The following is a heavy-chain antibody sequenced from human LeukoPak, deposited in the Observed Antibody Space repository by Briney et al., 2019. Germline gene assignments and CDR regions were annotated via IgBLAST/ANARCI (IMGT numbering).Heavy chain of an antibody. V-gene: IGHV5-51*01. D-gene: IGHD3-10*01. CDR1: GYNFTKSW. CDR3: ARQALSYYYGSGRVIYYYYYYTDV. CDR2: IYPGDSDT. Sequence: PGESLKISCKGSGYNFTKSWIGWVRQMPGKGLEWMGIIYPGDSDTRYSPSFQGQVTISADKSINTAYLQWSSLKASDTAIYYCARQALSYYYGSGRVIYYYYYYTDVWGTGTTVTVSS. J-gene: IGHJ6*03.